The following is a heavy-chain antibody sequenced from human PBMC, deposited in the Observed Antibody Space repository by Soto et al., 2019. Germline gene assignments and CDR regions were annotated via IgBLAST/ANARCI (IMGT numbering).Heavy chain of an antibody. CDR2: ISWNSGSI. J-gene: IGHJ4*02. V-gene: IGHV3-9*01. CDR1: GFTFDDYA. D-gene: IGHD2-2*01. CDR3: AKDTSYCSSTSCRGGTFDY. Sequence: GGSLRLSCAASGFTFDDYAMHWVRQAPGKGLEWVSGISWNSGSIGYADSVKGRFTISRDNAKNSLYLQMNSLRAEDTALYYCAKDTSYCSSTSCRGGTFDYWGQGTLVTVSS.